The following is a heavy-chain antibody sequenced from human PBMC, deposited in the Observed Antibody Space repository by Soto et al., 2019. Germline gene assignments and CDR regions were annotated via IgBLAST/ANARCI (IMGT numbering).Heavy chain of an antibody. V-gene: IGHV4-31*03. CDR2: LYHIGGT. J-gene: IGHJ4*02. CDR3: ARDRGGYGVYDY. Sequence: QVQLQESGPGLVKPSQTLSLTCSVSAGAISSGGYYWNWSRQPPGKGLEWIGYLYHIGGTYSSPALRRRVTIPEDTSKNQFCLKLSSVTAADTADYYCARDRGGYGVYDYWGQGTLVTVSS. D-gene: IGHD5-12*01. CDR1: AGAISSGGYY.